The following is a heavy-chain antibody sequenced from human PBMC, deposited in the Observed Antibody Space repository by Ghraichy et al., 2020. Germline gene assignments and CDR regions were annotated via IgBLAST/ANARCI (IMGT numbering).Heavy chain of an antibody. CDR3: AKDLGGGSWYELEY. V-gene: IGHV3-23*01. Sequence: LSLPCAASGFSFSTYAMSWVRQAPGKGLEWVSAIGGSGRNTYYADSVKGRFTISRDNSKNTLFLQMNSLRAEDTAVYYCAKDLGGGSWYELEYWGQGTLVTVSS. CDR1: GFSFSTYA. J-gene: IGHJ4*02. CDR2: IGGSGRNT. D-gene: IGHD6-13*01.